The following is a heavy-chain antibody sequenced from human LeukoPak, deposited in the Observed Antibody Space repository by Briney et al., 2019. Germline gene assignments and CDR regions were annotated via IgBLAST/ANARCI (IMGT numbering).Heavy chain of an antibody. CDR3: AKLPSMVRGVLMNL. CDR1: GGSFSGYY. V-gene: IGHV4-34*01. J-gene: IGHJ4*02. Sequence: SETLSLTCAVYGGSFSGYYWSWLRQPPGKGLEWIGEINHSGSTNYNPSLKSRVTISVDMSKNQFSLKLSSVTAADTAVYYCAKLPSMVRGVLMNLWGQGTLVTVSS. CDR2: INHSGST. D-gene: IGHD3-10*01.